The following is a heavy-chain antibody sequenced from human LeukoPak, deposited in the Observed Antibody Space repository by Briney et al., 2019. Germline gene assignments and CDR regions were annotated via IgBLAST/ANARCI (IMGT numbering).Heavy chain of an antibody. CDR2: IGVGSGTI. CDR3: ARTPQKYCGSTSCFNWFDS. Sequence: GGSLRLSCAASGFTFSYYAMNWVRQAPGKGLEWVSYIGVGSGTIYYADSVKGRFTISRDNSKNTLYLQMNSLRTEDTALYYCARTPQKYCGSTSCFNWFDSWGQGTLVTVSS. D-gene: IGHD2-2*01. J-gene: IGHJ5*01. CDR1: GFTFSYYA. V-gene: IGHV3-48*04.